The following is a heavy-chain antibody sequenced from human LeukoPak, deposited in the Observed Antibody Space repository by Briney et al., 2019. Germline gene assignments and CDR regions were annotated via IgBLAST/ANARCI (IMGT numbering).Heavy chain of an antibody. V-gene: IGHV3-66*01. CDR1: GFTVSSNY. D-gene: IGHD5-18*01. CDR3: ARDRYSYGARFYYYYGMDV. J-gene: IGHJ6*02. CDR2: IYSGGST. Sequence: GGSLRLSCAASGFTVSSNYMSWVRQAPGKGLEWVSVIYSGGSTYYADSVKGRFTISRDNSKNTLYLQMNSLRAEDTAVYYCARDRYSYGARFYYYYGMDVWGQGTTVTVSS.